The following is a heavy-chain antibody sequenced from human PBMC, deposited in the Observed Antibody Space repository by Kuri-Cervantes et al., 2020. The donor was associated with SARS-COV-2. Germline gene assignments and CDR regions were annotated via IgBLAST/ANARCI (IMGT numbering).Heavy chain of an antibody. D-gene: IGHD4-17*01. CDR3: APNRLR. CDR1: GFTFSSYA. Sequence: GESLKISCAASGFTFSSYAMHWVRQAPGKGLEWVAVISYDGSNKYCADSVKGRFTISRDNSKNTLYLQMNSLRADDTAVYYCAPNRLRWGQGTLVTVSS. V-gene: IGHV3-30*07. CDR2: ISYDGSNK. J-gene: IGHJ4*02.